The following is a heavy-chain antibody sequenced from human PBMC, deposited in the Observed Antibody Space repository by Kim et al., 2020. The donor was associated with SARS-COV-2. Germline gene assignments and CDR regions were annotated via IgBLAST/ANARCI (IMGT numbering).Heavy chain of an antibody. CDR1: GFTVSSNY. V-gene: IGHV3-53*01. CDR3: ARGGATSQNIVINHIKYYYYGMDV. Sequence: GGSLRLSCAASGFTVSSNYMSWVRQAPGKGLEWVSVIYSGGSTYYADSVKGRFTISRDNSKNTLYLQMNSLRAEDTAVYYCARGGATSQNIVINHIKYYYYGMDVWGQGTTVTVSS. D-gene: IGHD2-15*01. CDR2: IYSGGST. J-gene: IGHJ6*02.